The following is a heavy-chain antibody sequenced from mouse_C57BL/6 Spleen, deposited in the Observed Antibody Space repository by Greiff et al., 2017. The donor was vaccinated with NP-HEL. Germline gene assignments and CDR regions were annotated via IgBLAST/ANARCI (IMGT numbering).Heavy chain of an antibody. Sequence: DVQLVESGGGLVKPGGSLKLSCAASGFTFSDYGMHWVRQAPEKGLEWVAYISSGSSTIYYADTVKGRFTISRDNAKNTLFLQMTSLRSEDTAMYYCARGLDWYFDVWGTGTTVTVSS. V-gene: IGHV5-17*01. J-gene: IGHJ1*03. CDR3: ARGLDWYFDV. D-gene: IGHD3-3*01. CDR2: ISSGSSTI. CDR1: GFTFSDYG.